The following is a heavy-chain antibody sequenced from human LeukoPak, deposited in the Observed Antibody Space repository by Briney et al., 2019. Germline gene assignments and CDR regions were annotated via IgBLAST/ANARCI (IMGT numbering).Heavy chain of an antibody. CDR3: ARGRGYSGYDSRDYYYYYMDV. CDR2: IYSGGST. Sequence: GGSLRLSCAPSGFTVSSNYMSWVRQAPGKGLEWVSVIYSGGSTYYADSVKGRFTISRDNSKNTLYLQMNSLRAEDTAVYYCARGRGYSGYDSRDYYYYYMDVWGKGTTVTVSS. D-gene: IGHD5-12*01. CDR1: GFTVSSNY. J-gene: IGHJ6*03. V-gene: IGHV3-53*01.